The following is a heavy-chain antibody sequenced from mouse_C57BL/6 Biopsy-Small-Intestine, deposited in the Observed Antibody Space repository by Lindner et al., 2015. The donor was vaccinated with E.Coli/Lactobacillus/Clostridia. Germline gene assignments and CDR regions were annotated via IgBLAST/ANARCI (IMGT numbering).Heavy chain of an antibody. CDR3: TREGNSAFDY. J-gene: IGHJ2*01. CDR2: IYPGSGNT. D-gene: IGHD2-1*01. Sequence: VQLQESGPELVKPGASVKMSCKASDYRFTSYYIHWVRQRPGQGLEWIGWIYPGSGNTKYNEKFEGKATLTADTSSSTAYMQLSSLTSEDSAVYYCTREGNSAFDYRGQGTTLTVSS. V-gene: IGHV1-66*01. CDR1: DYRFTSYY.